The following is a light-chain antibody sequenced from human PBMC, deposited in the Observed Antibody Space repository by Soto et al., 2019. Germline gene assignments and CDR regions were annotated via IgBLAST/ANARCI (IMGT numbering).Light chain of an antibody. CDR3: QQYENWPPYN. CDR1: QSIGPN. Sequence: TQSPDTLSASLGEIVTLSCKASQSIGPNLAWYQQRPGQAPRLLIHRASMMATGVPARFIGRGFGTEFTLTITNLQSEDFAVYFCQQYENWPPYNFGQGTKLDI. CDR2: RAS. J-gene: IGKJ2*01. V-gene: IGKV3-15*01.